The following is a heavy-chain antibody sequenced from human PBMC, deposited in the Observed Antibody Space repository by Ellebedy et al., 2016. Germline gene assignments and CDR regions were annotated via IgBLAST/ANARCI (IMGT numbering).Heavy chain of an antibody. CDR2: IDWDDDK. V-gene: IGHV2-70*01. D-gene: IGHD3-10*01. CDR1: GFSLTNARMG. J-gene: IGHJ4*02. Sequence: SGPTLVKPTETLTLTCTVSGFSLTNARMGVNWIRQPPGKALEWLALIDWDDDKYYSTSLKTRLTISKDTSKNQVVLTMTNMDPVDTATYYCARMTMVRGVIYRHFDYWGQGTLVTVSS. CDR3: ARMTMVRGVIYRHFDY.